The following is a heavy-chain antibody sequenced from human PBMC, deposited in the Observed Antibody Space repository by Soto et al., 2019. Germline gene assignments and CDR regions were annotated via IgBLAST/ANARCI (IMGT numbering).Heavy chain of an antibody. CDR1: GFTFSTYA. V-gene: IGHV3-23*01. CDR2: ISDSAGST. CDR3: ARENSSSWARYYYYGMDV. J-gene: IGHJ6*01. Sequence: SLRLSCAASGFTFSTYAMSWVRQAPGKGLEWVSSISDSAGSTYYADSVKGRFTISRDNSKNTLYLQMNSLRAEDTAVYYCARENSSSWARYYYYGMDVWGQGTTVTVSS. D-gene: IGHD6-13*01.